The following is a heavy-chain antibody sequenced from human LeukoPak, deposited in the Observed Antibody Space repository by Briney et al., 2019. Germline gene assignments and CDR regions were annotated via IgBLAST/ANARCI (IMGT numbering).Heavy chain of an antibody. J-gene: IGHJ6*02. CDR1: GFTFSSYA. V-gene: IGHV3-23*01. CDR3: AKLTSASGAYGVDV. CDR2: ISGSGGSK. D-gene: IGHD3-10*01. Sequence: SGGSLRLSCAASGFTFSSYAMNGVPQAPGKGLEGVSTISGSGGSKHYADSVEGRFTISRDNSKNTVYLQMNSLRAEDTAIYYCAKLTSASGAYGVDVWGQGTTVTVSS.